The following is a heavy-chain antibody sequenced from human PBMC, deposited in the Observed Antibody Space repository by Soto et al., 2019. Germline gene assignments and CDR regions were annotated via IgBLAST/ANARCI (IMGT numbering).Heavy chain of an antibody. J-gene: IGHJ6*03. CDR2: IYYSGST. CDR3: ASALSGSAQERRQHIYYYLDV. V-gene: IGHV4-59*01. CDR1: GGSISSYY. D-gene: IGHD1-1*01. Sequence: SETLSLTCTVSGGSISSYYWSWIRQPPGKGLEWIGYIYYSGSTNYNPSLKSRVTISVDTSKNQFSLKLSSVTAADTAVYYCASALSGSAQERRQHIYYYLDVWGKGAPESVTS.